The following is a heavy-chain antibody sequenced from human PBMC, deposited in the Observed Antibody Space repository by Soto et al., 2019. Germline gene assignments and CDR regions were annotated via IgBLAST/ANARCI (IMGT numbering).Heavy chain of an antibody. V-gene: IGHV3-48*01. Sequence: PVGSLRLSCAASGFTFSSYSMNWVRQAPGKGLEWVSYISSSSSTIYYADSVKGRFTISRDNAKNSLYLQMNSLRAEDTAVYYCARDTTYYDFWSGEQIDYWGQGTLVTLSS. J-gene: IGHJ4*02. D-gene: IGHD3-3*01. CDR3: ARDTTYYDFWSGEQIDY. CDR2: ISSSSSTI. CDR1: GFTFSSYS.